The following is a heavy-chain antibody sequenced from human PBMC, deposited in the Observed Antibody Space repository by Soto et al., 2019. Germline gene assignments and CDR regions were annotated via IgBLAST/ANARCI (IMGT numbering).Heavy chain of an antibody. CDR1: GYTFTSYY. D-gene: IGHD1-1*01. Sequence: ASVKVSCKASGYTFTSYYMHWVRQAPGQGLEWMGIINPSGGSTSYAQKFQGRVTMTRDTSTSTVYMELSSLRAEDTAVYFCACNFGLDAYDIWSQRTMVIGS. CDR3: ACNFGLDAYDI. J-gene: IGHJ3*02. V-gene: IGHV1-46*01. CDR2: INPSGGST.